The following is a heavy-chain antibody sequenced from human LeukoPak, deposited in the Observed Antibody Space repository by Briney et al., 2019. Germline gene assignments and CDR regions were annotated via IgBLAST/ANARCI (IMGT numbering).Heavy chain of an antibody. CDR1: GFTFSSYW. D-gene: IGHD3-3*01. V-gene: IGHV3-74*01. CDR2: INSDGSST. Sequence: GGSLRLSCAASGFTFSSYWMHWVRQAPGKGLVWVSRINSDGSSTSYADSVKGRFTISRDNAKNTLYLQMNSLRAEDTAVYYCARDHSVPGLRGYYVPYYYYGMDVWGQGTTVTVSS. J-gene: IGHJ6*02. CDR3: ARDHSVPGLRGYYVPYYYYGMDV.